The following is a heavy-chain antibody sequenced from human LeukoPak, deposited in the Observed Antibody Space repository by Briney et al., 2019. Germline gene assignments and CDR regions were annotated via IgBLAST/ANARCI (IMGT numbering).Heavy chain of an antibody. V-gene: IGHV3-30*18. J-gene: IGHJ4*02. CDR3: AKDQGLYSGRYHSYFDY. Sequence: GESLRLTCAASGFTFSSYSMNWVRQAPGKGLEWVAVISYDGSNKYYADSVKGRFTISRDNSKNTLYLQMNSLRAEDTAVYFCAKDQGLYSGRYHSYFDYWGQGTLVTVSS. D-gene: IGHD1-26*01. CDR2: ISYDGSNK. CDR1: GFTFSSYS.